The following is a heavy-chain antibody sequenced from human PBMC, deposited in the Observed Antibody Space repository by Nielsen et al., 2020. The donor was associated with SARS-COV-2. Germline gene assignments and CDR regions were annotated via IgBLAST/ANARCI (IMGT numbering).Heavy chain of an antibody. D-gene: IGHD6-13*01. V-gene: IGHV4-39*01. J-gene: IGHJ5*02. CDR2: IYYSGST. Sequence: GSLRLSCTVSGGSISSSSYYWGWIRQPPGKGLEWIGSIYYSGSTYYNPSLKSRVTISVDTSKNQFSLKLSSVTAADTAVYYCARLDSSSWYKQNWFDPWGQGTLVTVSS. CDR3: ARLDSSSWYKQNWFDP. CDR1: GGSISSSSYY.